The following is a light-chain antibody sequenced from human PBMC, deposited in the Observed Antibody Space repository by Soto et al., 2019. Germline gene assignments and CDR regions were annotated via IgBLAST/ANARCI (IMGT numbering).Light chain of an antibody. CDR3: QQYGSSPMFT. CDR1: HSVSSSY. Sequence: ELVFTQSPGTLSLSPGERATLACRASHSVSSSYLAWYQQKPGQAPRHLIYVASSRATGIPDRFSGSGSGTDFTLTISRLEPEDFAVYDWQQYGSSPMFTFGPGTKVYI. CDR2: VAS. J-gene: IGKJ3*01. V-gene: IGKV3-20*01.